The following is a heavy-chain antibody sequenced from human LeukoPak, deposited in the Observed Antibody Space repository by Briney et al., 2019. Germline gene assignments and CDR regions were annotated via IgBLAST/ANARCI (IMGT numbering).Heavy chain of an antibody. J-gene: IGHJ2*01. CDR3: ARGPVDRVATITWYFDL. V-gene: IGHV3-11*06. CDR1: GFTFSDYY. Sequence: SGGSLRLSCAASGFTFSDYYMSWIRQAPGKGLEWVSYITSSSSYTNYAESVKGRFTISRDNAKTSLYLQMNGLRAEDTAVYYCARGPVDRVATITWYFDLWGRGTLVTVSS. CDR2: ITSSSSYT. D-gene: IGHD5-12*01.